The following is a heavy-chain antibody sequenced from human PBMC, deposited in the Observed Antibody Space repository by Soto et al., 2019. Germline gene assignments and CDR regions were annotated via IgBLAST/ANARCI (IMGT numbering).Heavy chain of an antibody. CDR3: ARVSPVMSPGY. J-gene: IGHJ4*02. V-gene: IGHV3-7*05. CDR2: INQDGSDK. CDR1: GFAFSNSW. D-gene: IGHD3-16*01. Sequence: GGSLRLSCAVSGFAFSNSWLSWVRQAPGKGLEWVANINQDGSDKYYVDSVKGRFTISRDNAKNSLYLQMNSLRAEDTAIYYCARVSPVMSPGYWGQGTLVTVSS.